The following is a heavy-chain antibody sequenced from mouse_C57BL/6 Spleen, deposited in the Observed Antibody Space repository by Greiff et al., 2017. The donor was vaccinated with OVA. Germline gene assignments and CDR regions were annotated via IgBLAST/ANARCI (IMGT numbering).Heavy chain of an antibody. CDR1: GYTFTSYG. CDR2: IYPRSGNT. CDR3: ARTGYGSSEAWFAY. D-gene: IGHD1-1*01. Sequence: VQLQPSGAELARPGASVKLSCKASGYTFTSYGISWVKQRTGPGLEWIGEIYPRSGNTYYNEKFKGKATLTADKSSSTAYMELRSLTSEDSAVYFCARTGYGSSEAWFAYWGQGTLVTVSA. V-gene: IGHV1-81*01. J-gene: IGHJ3*01.